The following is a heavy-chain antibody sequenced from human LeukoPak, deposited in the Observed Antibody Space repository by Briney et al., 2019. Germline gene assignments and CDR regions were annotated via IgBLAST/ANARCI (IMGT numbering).Heavy chain of an antibody. CDR2: ISGSGAST. CDR3: AKDGASVVEDYYMDV. CDR1: GFTFSSYA. Sequence: GGSLRLSCAASGFTFSSYAMSWVRQAPGKGLEWVSGISGSGASTYYTESVKGRFTISRDNSKNTLYLEMNSLRAEDTAVYYCAKDGASVVEDYYMDVWGKGTTVTVSS. J-gene: IGHJ6*03. D-gene: IGHD3-22*01. V-gene: IGHV3-23*01.